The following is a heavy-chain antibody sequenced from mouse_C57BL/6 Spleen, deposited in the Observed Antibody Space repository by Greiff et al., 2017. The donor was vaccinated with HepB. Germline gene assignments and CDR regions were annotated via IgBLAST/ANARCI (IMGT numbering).Heavy chain of an antibody. V-gene: IGHV5-4*01. CDR2: ISDGGSYT. CDR3: ARDVALYYYAMDY. D-gene: IGHD1-1*01. CDR1: GFTFSSYA. J-gene: IGHJ4*01. Sequence: EVHLVESGGGLVKPGGSLKLSCAASGFTFSSYAMSWVRQTPEKRLEWVATISDGGSYTYYPDNVKGRFTISRDNAKNNLYLQMSHLKSEDTAMYYCARDVALYYYAMDYWGQGTSVTVSS.